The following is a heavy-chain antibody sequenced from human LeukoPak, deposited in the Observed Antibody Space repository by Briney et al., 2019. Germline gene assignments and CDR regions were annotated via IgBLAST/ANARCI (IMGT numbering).Heavy chain of an antibody. CDR1: GGSFSGYY. J-gene: IGHJ6*02. V-gene: IGHV4-34*01. CDR3: ARDLSRRYGMDV. CDR2: INHSGST. Sequence: SETLSLTCAVYGGSFSGYYWSWIRQPPGKGPEWIGEINHSGSTNYNPSLKSRVTISVDTSKNQFSLKLSSVTAADTAVYYCARDLSRRYGMDVWGQGTTVTVSS. D-gene: IGHD6-6*01.